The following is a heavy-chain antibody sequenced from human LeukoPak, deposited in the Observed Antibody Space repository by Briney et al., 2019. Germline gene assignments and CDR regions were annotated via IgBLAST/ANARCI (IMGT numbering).Heavy chain of an antibody. D-gene: IGHD3-22*01. CDR1: GYTFTSYY. CDR3: ARGRNYYDSSDYYEGDAFDI. V-gene: IGHV1-46*01. J-gene: IGHJ3*02. CDR2: INPSGRST. Sequence: ASVKVSCKASGYTFTSYYMHWVRQAPGQGLEWMGIINPSGRSTTYVQQFQGRVTMTRDMSTSTVYMELSSLRSEDTAVYYCARGRNYYDSSDYYEGDAFDIWGQGTVVTVPS.